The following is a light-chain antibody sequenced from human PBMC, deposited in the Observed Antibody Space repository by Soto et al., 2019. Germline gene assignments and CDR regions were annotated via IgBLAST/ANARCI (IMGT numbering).Light chain of an antibody. Sequence: EIAMTQSPATLSVSPGERATLSCRATQSVSSNLAWYQQKPGQAPRLLIYGASTRATGIPARFSGSRSGTEFTLTISSLQSEDFAVYYCQQYNNCPPTFGQGTRLEIK. J-gene: IGKJ5*01. V-gene: IGKV3-15*01. CDR1: QSVSSN. CDR2: GAS. CDR3: QQYNNCPPT.